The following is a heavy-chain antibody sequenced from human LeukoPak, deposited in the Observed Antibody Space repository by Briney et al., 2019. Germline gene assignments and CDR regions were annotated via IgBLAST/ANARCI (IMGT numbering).Heavy chain of an antibody. CDR3: ASGWLVRTGRYYYYYMDV. V-gene: IGHV1-8*01. D-gene: IGHD6-19*01. J-gene: IGHJ6*03. CDR1: GYTFTSYD. Sequence: ASVKVSCKASGYTFTSYDINWVRQATGQGLEWMGWMNPNSGNTGYAQKFQGRVTMTRNTSISTAYMELSSLRSEDTAVYYCASGWLVRTGRYYYYYMDVWGKGTTVTVS. CDR2: MNPNSGNT.